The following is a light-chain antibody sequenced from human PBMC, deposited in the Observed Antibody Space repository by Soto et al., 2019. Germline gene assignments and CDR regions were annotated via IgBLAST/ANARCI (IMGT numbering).Light chain of an antibody. CDR3: QRYNTWPLT. V-gene: IGKV3-15*01. Sequence: EVVMRQSPATLSVSPGEGATRSCRASQGIGATLAWYQHKPGQTPTLLIYDTSTRATGVPARFSGSMSGTEFTLTINSLQSEDFADYYCQRYNTWPLTLGGGTKVESK. CDR2: DTS. CDR1: QGIGAT. J-gene: IGKJ4*01.